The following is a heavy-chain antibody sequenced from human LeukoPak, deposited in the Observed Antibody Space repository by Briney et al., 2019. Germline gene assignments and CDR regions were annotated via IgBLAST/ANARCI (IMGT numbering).Heavy chain of an antibody. D-gene: IGHD3-16*02. CDR1: GGSISSSNW. V-gene: IGHV4-4*02. J-gene: IGHJ4*02. CDR2: IYHSGST. CDR3: ARSPYDYVWGSYRLPFDY. Sequence: PSGTLSLTCAVSGGSISSSNWRSWVRQPPGKGLEWIGEIYHSGSTNYNPSLKSRVTISVDKSKNQFSLKLSSVTAADTAVYYCARSPYDYVWGSYRLPFDYWGQGTLVTVPS.